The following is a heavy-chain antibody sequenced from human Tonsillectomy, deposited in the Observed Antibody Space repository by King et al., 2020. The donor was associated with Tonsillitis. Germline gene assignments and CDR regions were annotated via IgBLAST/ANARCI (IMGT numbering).Heavy chain of an antibody. CDR3: AGAQYYDYVWGSYRQEPIYYYYGMDV. Sequence: VQLVESGGGLVQPGGSLRLSCAASGFTFSSYSMNWVRQAPGKGLEWVSYISSSSSTIYYADSVKGRFTISRDNAKNSLYLQMNSLRAEDTAVYYCAGAQYYDYVWGSYRQEPIYYYYGMDVWGQGTTVTVSS. CDR2: ISSSSSTI. D-gene: IGHD3-16*02. V-gene: IGHV3-48*01. J-gene: IGHJ6*02. CDR1: GFTFSSYS.